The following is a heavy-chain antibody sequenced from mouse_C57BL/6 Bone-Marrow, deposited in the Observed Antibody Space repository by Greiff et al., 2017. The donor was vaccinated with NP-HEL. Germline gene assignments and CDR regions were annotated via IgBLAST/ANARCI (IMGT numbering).Heavy chain of an antibody. V-gene: IGHV1-15*01. Sequence: QVQLQQSGAELVRPGASVTLSCKASGYTFTDYEMHWVKQTPVHGLEWIGAIDPETGGTAYNQKFKGKAILTADKSSSTAYMELRSLTSEDSAVYYCTRSGYYGSSYHWYFDVWGTGTTVTVSS. CDR3: TRSGYYGSSYHWYFDV. CDR2: IDPETGGT. CDR1: GYTFTDYE. D-gene: IGHD1-1*01. J-gene: IGHJ1*03.